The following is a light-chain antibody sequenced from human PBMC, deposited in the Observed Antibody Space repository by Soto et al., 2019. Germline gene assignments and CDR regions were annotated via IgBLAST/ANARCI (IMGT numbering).Light chain of an antibody. J-gene: IGLJ7*01. V-gene: IGLV4-69*01. CDR1: SGHSSYA. CDR3: QTWGTGIWV. CDR2: LNSDGSH. Sequence: QLVLTQSPSASASLGASVKLTCTLSSGHSSYAIAWHQQQPEKGPRYLMKLNSDGSHSKGDGIPDRFSGSSSGAERYLTISGLQSEDEADYYCQTWGTGIWVFGGGTQLTVL.